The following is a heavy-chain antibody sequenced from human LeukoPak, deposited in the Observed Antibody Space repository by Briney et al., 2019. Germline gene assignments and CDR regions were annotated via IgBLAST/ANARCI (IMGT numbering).Heavy chain of an antibody. CDR3: ANGDPYCSSTSCYTRSIDY. CDR1: GFTFSSYA. V-gene: IGHV3-23*01. J-gene: IGHJ4*02. Sequence: GGSLRLSCAASGFTFSSYAMSWVRQAPGKGLEWVSAISGSGGSTYYADSVKGRFTISRDNSKNTLYLQMNSLRAEDTAVYYCANGDPYCSSTSCYTRSIDYWGQGTLVTVSS. CDR2: ISGSGGST. D-gene: IGHD2-2*02.